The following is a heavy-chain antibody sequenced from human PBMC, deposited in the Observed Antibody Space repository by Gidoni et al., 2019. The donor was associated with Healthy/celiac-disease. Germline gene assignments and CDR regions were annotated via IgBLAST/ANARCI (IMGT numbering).Heavy chain of an antibody. D-gene: IGHD6-13*01. CDR1: GYTFTSHG. Sequence: QVPLVQSGAEGKKPGASVKVSRKASGYTFTSHGIRWVRQAPGQGLEWTGWISAYNGNTKYAQKLQGRVTMTTDTSTSTAYMELRSLRSDDTAVYYCARDQGHLIAAGDPNDYWGQGTLVTVSS. CDR3: ARDQGHLIAAGDPNDY. V-gene: IGHV1-18*01. J-gene: IGHJ4*01. CDR2: ISAYNGNT.